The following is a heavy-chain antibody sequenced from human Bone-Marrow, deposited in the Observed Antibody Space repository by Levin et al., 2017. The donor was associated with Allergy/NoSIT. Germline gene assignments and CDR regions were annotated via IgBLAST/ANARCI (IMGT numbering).Heavy chain of an antibody. CDR3: VREVRGPDY. CDR1: GLTFSSSW. CDR2: IKPDGSEK. V-gene: IGHV3-7*01. D-gene: IGHD2-21*01. J-gene: IGHJ4*02. Sequence: PGESLKISCAASGLTFSSSWMSWVRQTPGKGLEWVANIKPDGSEKYYVDSVKGRFTISRDNPKNSLYLQMNSLRVEDTALYYCVREVRGPDYWGQGTLVIVSS.